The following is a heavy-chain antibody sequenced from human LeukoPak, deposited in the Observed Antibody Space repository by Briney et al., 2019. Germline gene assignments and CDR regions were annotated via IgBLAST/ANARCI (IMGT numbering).Heavy chain of an antibody. Sequence: GGSLRLSCAASGFTFSSYAMSWVRQAPGKGLEWVSAISGSGGSTYYADSVKGRFTISRDNSKNTLYLQMNSLRAEDTAVYYCARTGGLWFGEYYFDYWGQGTLVTVSS. J-gene: IGHJ4*02. V-gene: IGHV3-23*01. CDR1: GFTFSSYA. D-gene: IGHD3-10*01. CDR3: ARTGGLWFGEYYFDY. CDR2: ISGSGGST.